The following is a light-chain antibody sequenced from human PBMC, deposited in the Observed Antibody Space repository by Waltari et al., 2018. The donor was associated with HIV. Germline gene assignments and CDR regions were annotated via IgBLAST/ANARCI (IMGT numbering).Light chain of an antibody. CDR3: LLSYSGARGV. CDR1: TGAVTSGHY. CDR2: DTS. J-gene: IGLJ2*01. Sequence: QAVVTQEPSLTVSPGGTVTLTCGSSTGAVTSGHYPYWFQQKPGQAPRTLICDTSNKHAWTPARFSGSLLGGKAALTLSGAQPEDEAEYCCLLSYSGARGVFGGGTKLTVL. V-gene: IGLV7-46*01.